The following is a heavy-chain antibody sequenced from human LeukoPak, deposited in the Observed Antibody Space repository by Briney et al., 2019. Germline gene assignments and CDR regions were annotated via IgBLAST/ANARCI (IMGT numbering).Heavy chain of an antibody. CDR3: ARFLGYSGSLDY. CDR2: ISSSSSYI. J-gene: IGHJ4*02. CDR1: GFTFSSYS. Sequence: GSPRLSCAASGFTFSSYSMNWVRQAPGKGLEWVSSISSSSSYIYYADSVKGRFTISRDNAKNSLYLQMNSLRAEDTAVYYCARFLGYSGSLDYWGQGTLVTVSS. D-gene: IGHD1-26*01. V-gene: IGHV3-21*01.